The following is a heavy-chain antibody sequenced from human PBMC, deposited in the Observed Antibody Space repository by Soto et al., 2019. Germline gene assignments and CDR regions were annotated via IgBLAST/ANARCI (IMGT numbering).Heavy chain of an antibody. CDR1: GFTFDSPYSHG. V-gene: IGHV3-23*01. J-gene: IGHJ4*01. Sequence: GASVKVSCAASGFTFDSPYSHGMSWVRQSPGKGPEWVSTISSNGANTHYAESVKGRFTISKDASRNTVHLHMNNLRAEDTATYFCVSWVSAHFDYWGHGTPVTVYS. D-gene: IGHD2-8*01. CDR3: VSWVSAHFDY. CDR2: ISSNGANT.